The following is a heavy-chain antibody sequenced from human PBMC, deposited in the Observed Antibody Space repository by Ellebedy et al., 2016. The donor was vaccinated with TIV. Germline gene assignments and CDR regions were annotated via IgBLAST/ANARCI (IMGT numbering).Heavy chain of an antibody. V-gene: IGHV3-21*05. J-gene: IGHJ4*02. CDR1: GFIFSTYS. Sequence: GESLKISXAASGFIFSTYSMNWVRQAPGKGLEWVSYISTSSSDIYYADSVKGRFTISRDNAKNSLYLQMSDLRAEDTAVYYCARVGSGWDYWGQGTLVTVSS. CDR2: ISTSSSDI. D-gene: IGHD3-10*01. CDR3: ARVGSGWDY.